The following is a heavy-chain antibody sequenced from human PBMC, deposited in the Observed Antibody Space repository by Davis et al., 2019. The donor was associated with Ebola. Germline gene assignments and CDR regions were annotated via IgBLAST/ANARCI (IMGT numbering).Heavy chain of an antibody. V-gene: IGHV2-5*02. CDR2: IYWDDDK. D-gene: IGHD6-6*01. CDR3: AHHQPDSSSSSFDY. CDR1: EFSLSTSGVG. J-gene: IGHJ4*02. Sequence: SGPTLVKPTQTLTLTCTFSEFSLSTSGVGVGWIRQPPGKALEWLALIYWDDDKRYSPSLKSRLTITKDTSNNQVVLTMTNMDPVDTATYYCAHHQPDSSSSSFDYWGQGTLVTVSS.